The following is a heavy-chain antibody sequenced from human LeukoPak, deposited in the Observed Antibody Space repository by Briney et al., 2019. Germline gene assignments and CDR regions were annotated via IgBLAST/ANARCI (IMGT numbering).Heavy chain of an antibody. V-gene: IGHV3-30-3*01. CDR2: ISYDESNK. J-gene: IGHJ4*02. CDR1: GFTFSSYT. CDR3: ARPPARMVPTSG. D-gene: IGHD4/OR15-4a*01. Sequence: PGGSLRLSCAASGFTFSSYTMHWVRQAPGKGLEWVAVISYDESNKYYADSVKGRFTISRDNSKDTLYLQMNSLRAEDTAVYYCARPPARMVPTSGWGQGTLVTVSS.